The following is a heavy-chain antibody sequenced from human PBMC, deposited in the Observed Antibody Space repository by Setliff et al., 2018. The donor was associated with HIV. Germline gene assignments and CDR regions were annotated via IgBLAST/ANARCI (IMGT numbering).Heavy chain of an antibody. V-gene: IGHV4-4*07. D-gene: IGHD4-4*01. CDR2: IFSSGNT. Sequence: SETLSLTCSVSGGSISTYYWSWIRQPAGKGLEWIGRIFSSGNTYYNPSLKSRVTMSVDTSKNQFSLNLNSVTAADTAVYYCARAYDYSNYFHYYMDVWGKGTTVTVSS. CDR1: GGSISTYY. CDR3: ARAYDYSNYFHYYMDV. J-gene: IGHJ6*03.